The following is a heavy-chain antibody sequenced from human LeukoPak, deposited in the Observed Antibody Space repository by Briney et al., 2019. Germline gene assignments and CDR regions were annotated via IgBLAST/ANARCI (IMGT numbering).Heavy chain of an antibody. V-gene: IGHV1-2*02. CDR3: ARGTGYCSVVSCFEGTTTFAY. D-gene: IGHD2-15*01. CDR2: LKPNNGGT. CDR1: GYSFSGFY. J-gene: IGHJ4*02. Sequence: ASVKVSCKASGYSFSGFYLFWVRQAPGQGLEWMGWLKPNNGGTYYTQKFQGRVTFTRDTSNNTAYMEVSSLTSDDTATYYCARGTGYCSVVSCFEGTTTFAYWGQGTLVTVSS.